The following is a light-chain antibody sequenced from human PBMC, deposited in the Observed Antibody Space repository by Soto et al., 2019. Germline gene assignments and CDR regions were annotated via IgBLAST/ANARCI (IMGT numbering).Light chain of an antibody. CDR1: QSITSY. CDR3: QQSYSTPIT. Sequence: DVQMTQSPSSLSASVGDRVTIACRASQSITSYFNWYQQKSGKGPRLLIYAASSLQIGIPSRFSGSGSGTDYNLTISSLQPEDFATYYCQQSYSTPITFGQGTRLEIK. J-gene: IGKJ5*01. V-gene: IGKV1-39*01. CDR2: AAS.